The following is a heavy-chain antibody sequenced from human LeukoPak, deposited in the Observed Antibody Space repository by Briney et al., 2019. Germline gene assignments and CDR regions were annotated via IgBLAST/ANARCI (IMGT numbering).Heavy chain of an antibody. CDR2: IFPIFGTA. CDR3: ARSYLYGDQRYYFDY. CDR1: VGTFSSYA. Sequence: SVKVSCMASVGTFSSYAISGVRQAPGQGLEWVGGIFPIFGTANYAQKFQGRVTITADKSTSTAYMELSSLRSEDTAVYYCARSYLYGDQRYYFDYWGQGTLVTVSS. J-gene: IGHJ4*02. V-gene: IGHV1-69*06. D-gene: IGHD4-17*01.